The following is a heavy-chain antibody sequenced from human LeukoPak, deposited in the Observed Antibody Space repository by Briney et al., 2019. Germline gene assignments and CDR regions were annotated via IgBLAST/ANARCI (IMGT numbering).Heavy chain of an antibody. CDR2: IYYSGST. Sequence: PSETLSLTCTVSGYSISSGYYWGWIRQPPGKGLEWIGSIYYSGSTNYNPSLKSRVTISVDTSKNQFSLKLNSVTAADTAVYYCARVSGYDWESFYDYWGQGTLVTVSS. CDR3: ARVSGYDWESFYDY. CDR1: GYSISSGYY. V-gene: IGHV4-38-2*02. J-gene: IGHJ4*02. D-gene: IGHD5-12*01.